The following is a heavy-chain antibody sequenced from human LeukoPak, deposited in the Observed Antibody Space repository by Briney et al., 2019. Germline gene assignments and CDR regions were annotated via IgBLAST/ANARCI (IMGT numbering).Heavy chain of an antibody. CDR1: GVSFSGYY. V-gene: IGHV4-34*01. J-gene: IGHJ4*02. D-gene: IGHD3-10*01. CDR2: INHSGST. Sequence: SETLSLTCAVYGVSFSGYYWSWIRQPPGKGLEWIGEINHSGSTNYNPSLKSRVTISVDTSKNQFSLKLSSVTAADTAVYYCARHGRYYGSGSYYNSPRFDYWGRGTLVTVSS. CDR3: ARHGRYYGSGSYYNSPRFDY.